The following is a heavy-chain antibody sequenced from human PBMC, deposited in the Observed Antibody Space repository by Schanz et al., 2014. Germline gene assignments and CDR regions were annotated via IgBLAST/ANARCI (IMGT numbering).Heavy chain of an antibody. J-gene: IGHJ6*02. CDR2: IKQDESER. V-gene: IGHV3-7*01. CDR1: GFTFSAFG. D-gene: IGHD6-13*01. CDR3: ARDRQQLVGRIGYYYGMDV. Sequence: VQLVESGGGVVQPGGSLRLSCAASGFTFSAFGMHWVRQAPGKGLEWVANIKQDESERSYVDSVKGRFTISRDNAKNSLYLQMNSLRAEDTAVYYCARDRQQLVGRIGYYYGMDVWGQGTLVTVSS.